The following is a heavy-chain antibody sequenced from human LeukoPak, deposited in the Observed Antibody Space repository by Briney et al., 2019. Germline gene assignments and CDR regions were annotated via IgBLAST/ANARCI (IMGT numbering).Heavy chain of an antibody. CDR1: GYTFDDYA. Sequence: ASVKVSCKASGYTFDDYAISWVRQAPGQGLEWMGWINTYNGDTITAQKFQGRVTLTTDTSTTTASMELRSLRSDDTAFYYCARDSAILGISFDSWGQGTLVTVSS. D-gene: IGHD2/OR15-2a*01. CDR3: ARDSAILGISFDS. V-gene: IGHV1-18*01. J-gene: IGHJ4*02. CDR2: INTYNGDT.